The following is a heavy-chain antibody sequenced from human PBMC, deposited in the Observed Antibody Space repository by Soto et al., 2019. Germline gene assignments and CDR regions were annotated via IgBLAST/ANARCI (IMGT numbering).Heavy chain of an antibody. CDR1: GDAFTTYH. V-gene: IGHV1-46*01. J-gene: IGHJ4*02. CDR3: ATHDYIYNSGFFDY. CDR2: INPSDGST. Sequence: APVKVSCKASGDAFTTYHIHWIRQAPKEGLEWMGLINPSDGSTTYAQKFQGRVTMTRDTSTTTVYMDLSSLKSDDTAIYFCATHDYIYNSGFFDYWGQGTLVTVSS. D-gene: IGHD4-4*01.